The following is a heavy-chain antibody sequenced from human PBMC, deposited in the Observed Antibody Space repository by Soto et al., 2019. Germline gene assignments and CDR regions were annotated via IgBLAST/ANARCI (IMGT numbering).Heavy chain of an antibody. Sequence: QVQLVQSGAEVKKPGASVKVSCKASGYTFTSYAMHWVRQAPGQRLEWMGWINDGNGNTKYSQKFQGRVTITRDTSASTAYMELSSLRSEDTAVYYCARVEKGWGQGTLVTVSS. CDR1: GYTFTSYA. J-gene: IGHJ4*02. CDR3: ARVEKG. V-gene: IGHV1-3*01. CDR2: INDGNGNT.